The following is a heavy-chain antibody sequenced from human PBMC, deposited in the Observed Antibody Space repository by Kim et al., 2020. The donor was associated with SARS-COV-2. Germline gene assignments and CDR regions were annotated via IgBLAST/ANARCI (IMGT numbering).Heavy chain of an antibody. V-gene: IGHV3-23*01. Sequence: GGSLRLSCATSGFTFSRFAMNWFRQAPGKGLEWVSAIGGSGGTTYYAESVKDRFTISRDNSKNTVFLQMRSLRVEDTAVFYCEKVVRGGYVGADAFDTWG. D-gene: IGHD5-12*01. CDR3: EKVVRGGYVGADAFDT. CDR1: GFTFSRFA. CDR2: IGGSGGTT. J-gene: IGHJ3*02.